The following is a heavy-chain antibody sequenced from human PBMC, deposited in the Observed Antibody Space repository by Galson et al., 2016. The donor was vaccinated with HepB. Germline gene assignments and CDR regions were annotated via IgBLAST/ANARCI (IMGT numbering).Heavy chain of an antibody. V-gene: IGHV3-23*01. Sequence: SLRLSCAASGFTFSSYAMSWVRQAPGKGLEWVSAISGSGGSTYYADSAKGRFTISRDNSKNTLDLQMNSLRAEETAVYYCAKGYYYDSSGYFPFDYWGQGTLVTVSA. CDR2: ISGSGGST. D-gene: IGHD3-22*01. J-gene: IGHJ4*02. CDR1: GFTFSSYA. CDR3: AKGYYYDSSGYFPFDY.